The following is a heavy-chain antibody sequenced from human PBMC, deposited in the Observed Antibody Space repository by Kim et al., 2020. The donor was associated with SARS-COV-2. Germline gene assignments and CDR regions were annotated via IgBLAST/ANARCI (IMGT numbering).Heavy chain of an antibody. CDR2: ISGSGGST. V-gene: IGHV3-23*01. CDR1: GFTFSSYA. CDR3: AKGDSSGYYLSLFQH. J-gene: IGHJ1*01. D-gene: IGHD3-22*01. Sequence: GGSLRLSCAASGFTFSSYAMSWVRQAPGKGLEWVSAISGSGGSTYYADSVKGRFTISRDNSKNTLYLQMNSLRAEDTAVYYCAKGDSSGYYLSLFQHWGQGTLVTVSS.